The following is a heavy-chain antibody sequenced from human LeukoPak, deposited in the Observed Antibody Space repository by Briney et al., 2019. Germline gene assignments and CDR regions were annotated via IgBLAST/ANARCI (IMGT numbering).Heavy chain of an antibody. CDR2: INPSGGST. V-gene: IGHV1-46*01. CDR1: GYTFTSYY. J-gene: IGHJ4*02. D-gene: IGHD3-22*01. CDR3: ARDGGHYYDSSGYYLPFAY. Sequence: ASVKVSCKASGYTFTSYYMHWVRQAPGQGLGWMGIINPSGGSTSYAQKFQGRVTMTRDTSTSTVYMELSSLRSEDTAVYYCARDGGHYYDSSGYYLPFAYWGQGTLVTVSS.